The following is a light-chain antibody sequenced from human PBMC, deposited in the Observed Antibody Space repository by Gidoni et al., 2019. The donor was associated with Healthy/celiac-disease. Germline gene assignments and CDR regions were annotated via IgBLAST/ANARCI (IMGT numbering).Light chain of an antibody. CDR1: QSLLHSNGYNY. J-gene: IGKJ2*01. CDR2: LGS. Sequence: DIVMTQSPLSLPVTPGEPASISCRSSQSLLHSNGYNYLDWYLQKPGQSPQLLIYLGSNRASGVPDRFSGSGSGTDFTRKISRVEAEDVGVYYCMQALQTPYTFXXXTKLEIK. CDR3: MQALQTPYT. V-gene: IGKV2-28*01.